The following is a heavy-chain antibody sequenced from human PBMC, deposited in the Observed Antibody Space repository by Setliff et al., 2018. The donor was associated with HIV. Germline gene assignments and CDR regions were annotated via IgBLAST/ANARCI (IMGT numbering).Heavy chain of an antibody. J-gene: IGHJ3*02. V-gene: IGHV4-39*07. CDR3: ARAVHRTAMETPRRSDAFDI. CDR2: IYYSGST. CDR1: GGSISSSNYY. D-gene: IGHD5-18*01. Sequence: KPSETLSLTCNVSGGSISSSNYYWGWIRQPPGKGLEWIGSIYYSGSTYYNPSLKSRVTISVDTSRNQFSLKLSSVTAADTAVYYCARAVHRTAMETPRRSDAFDIWGQGTMVTVSS.